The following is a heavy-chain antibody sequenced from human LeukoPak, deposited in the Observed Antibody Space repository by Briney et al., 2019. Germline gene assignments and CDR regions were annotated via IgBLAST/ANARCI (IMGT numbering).Heavy chain of an antibody. D-gene: IGHD6-19*01. V-gene: IGHV3-23*01. CDR2: ISGSGGST. Sequence: GGSLRLSCAASGFTFSSYAMSWVRQAPGKGLEWVSAISGSGGSTYYADSVKGRFTISRDNSKNSLYLRMNSLRAEDTAVYYCARDRYGSGWWGDWGQGTLVTVSS. CDR3: ARDRYGSGWWGD. CDR1: GFTFSSYA. J-gene: IGHJ4*02.